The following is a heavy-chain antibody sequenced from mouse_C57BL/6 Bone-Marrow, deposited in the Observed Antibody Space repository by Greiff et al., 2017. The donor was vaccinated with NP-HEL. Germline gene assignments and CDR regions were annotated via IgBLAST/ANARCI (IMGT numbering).Heavy chain of an antibody. D-gene: IGHD2-5*01. Sequence: QVQLQQPGAELVKPGASVKLSCKASGYTFTSYWMQWVKQRPGQGLEWIGEIDPSDSYTNYNHKFKGQATLTVDTSSSTAYMQLSSLTSEDSAVYYCGREDYSNLAWFAYWGQGTLVTVSA. CDR1: GYTFTSYW. V-gene: IGHV1-50*01. CDR2: IDPSDSYT. CDR3: GREDYSNLAWFAY. J-gene: IGHJ3*01.